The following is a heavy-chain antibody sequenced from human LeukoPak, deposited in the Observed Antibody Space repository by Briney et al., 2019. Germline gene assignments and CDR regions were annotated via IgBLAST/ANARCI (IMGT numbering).Heavy chain of an antibody. Sequence: GGSLRLSCEADGXTFSDYGLHWVRQAPRNELERVAVLPVDGTNKQYADSVKGRFTISRDNSKNTLYLQLNSLRSEDTAVYYCAKGGVSDIGSWYGDYFDYWGQGTLVTVSS. J-gene: IGHJ4*02. CDR3: AKGGVSDIGSWYGDYFDY. CDR1: GXTFSDYG. V-gene: IGHV3-30*18. CDR2: LPVDGTNK. D-gene: IGHD6-13*01.